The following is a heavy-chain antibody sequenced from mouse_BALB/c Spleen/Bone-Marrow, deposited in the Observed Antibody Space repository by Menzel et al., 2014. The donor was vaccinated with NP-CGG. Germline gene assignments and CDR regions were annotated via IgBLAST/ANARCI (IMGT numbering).Heavy chain of an antibody. J-gene: IGHJ4*01. D-gene: IGHD2-14*01. V-gene: IGHV5-4*02. Sequence: EVKLMESGGGLVKPGGSLKLSCAASGFTFSDFYMYWVRQTPEKRLKWVATISYGGSYIYYPDSVKGRFTISRDDAKNNLYLQMSSLKSEDTAMYYCARDRGVQGYAMDYWGQGTSVTVSS. CDR2: ISYGGSYI. CDR3: ARDRGVQGYAMDY. CDR1: GFTFSDFY.